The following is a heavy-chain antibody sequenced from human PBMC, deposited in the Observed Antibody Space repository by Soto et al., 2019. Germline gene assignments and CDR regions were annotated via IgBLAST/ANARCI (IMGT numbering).Heavy chain of an antibody. J-gene: IGHJ5*01. Sequence: QVQLQESGPGLVRPSGTLSLTCVVSGVSISSDNWWTWVRQPPGKGLEWIGEFFHTGSTSNNPSLKSRVTMAVDKSNNQFFLTLTSVTAADTAVYFCARGLEPGRWIDSWGQGVLVTVSS. CDR1: GVSISSDNW. V-gene: IGHV4-4*02. CDR2: FFHTGST. CDR3: ARGLEPGRWIDS. D-gene: IGHD1-1*01.